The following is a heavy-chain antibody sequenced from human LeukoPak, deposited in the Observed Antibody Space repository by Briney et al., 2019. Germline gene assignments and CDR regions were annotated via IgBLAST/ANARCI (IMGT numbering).Heavy chain of an antibody. CDR2: ISGSGGST. V-gene: IGHV3-23*01. Sequence: GGPLRLSCAASGFTFSSYAMSWVRQAPGKGLEWVSAISGSGGSTYYADSVKGRFTISRDNSKNTLYLQMNSLRAEDTAVYYCANCMVQGVRNIWFDPWGQGTLVTVSS. CDR3: ANCMVQGVRNIWFDP. D-gene: IGHD3-10*01. CDR1: GFTFSSYA. J-gene: IGHJ5*02.